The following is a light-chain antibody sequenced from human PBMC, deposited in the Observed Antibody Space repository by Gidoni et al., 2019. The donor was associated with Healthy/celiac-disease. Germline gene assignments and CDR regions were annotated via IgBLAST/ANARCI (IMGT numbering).Light chain of an antibody. V-gene: IGKV3-11*01. CDR2: DAS. CDR3: QQRSNWPPWT. J-gene: IGKJ1*01. Sequence: DIVLTQSPATLSVSPGERATLSCRASQSVSSYLAWYQQKPGQAPRLLIYDASNRATGIPARFSGSGSGTDLTLTISSLEPEDFAVYYCQQRSNWPPWTFXQXTKVEIK. CDR1: QSVSSY.